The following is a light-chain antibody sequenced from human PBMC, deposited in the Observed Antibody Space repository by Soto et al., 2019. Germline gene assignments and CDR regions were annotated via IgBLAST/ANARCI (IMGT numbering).Light chain of an antibody. CDR1: SSDVGGYNY. V-gene: IGLV2-14*03. CDR3: SSYTTRATVV. J-gene: IGLJ3*02. CDR2: DVS. Sequence: QSVLTQPASVSGSPGQSITISCTGTSSDVGGYNYVSWYQHHPGKAPKLMIYDVSNRPSGVSNRFSGSKSGNTASLTISGVQAEDEASYYCSSYTTRATVVFGGGTKLTV.